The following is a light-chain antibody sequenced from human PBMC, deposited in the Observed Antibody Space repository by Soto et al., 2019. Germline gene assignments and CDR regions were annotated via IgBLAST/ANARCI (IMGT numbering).Light chain of an antibody. J-gene: IGLJ3*02. Sequence: QSVLTQPASVSGSPGQSITISCTGTSSDVGGYDYVSWYQQHPGKAPKLMIYDVSNRPSGVSNRFSGSKSGNTASLTISGLQAEDEADYYCNSYTSSSTLVFGGGTKLTVL. CDR3: NSYTSSSTLV. V-gene: IGLV2-14*03. CDR1: SSDVGGYDY. CDR2: DVS.